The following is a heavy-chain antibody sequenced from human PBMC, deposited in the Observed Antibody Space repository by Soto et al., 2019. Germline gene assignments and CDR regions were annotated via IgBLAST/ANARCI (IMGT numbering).Heavy chain of an antibody. CDR3: ARRHYGSSYYYYYGMDV. CDR2: IVVDSGNT. J-gene: IGHJ6*02. Sequence: SVKVSCKASGFAFSSSAMQWVRQARGQRLEWIGWIVVDSGNTKYAQNFQERVTITRDMSTSTAYMELSSLRSEDTAVYYCARRHYGSSYYYYYGMDVWGQGTTDTVSS. CDR1: GFAFSSSA. V-gene: IGHV1-58*02. D-gene: IGHD3-10*01.